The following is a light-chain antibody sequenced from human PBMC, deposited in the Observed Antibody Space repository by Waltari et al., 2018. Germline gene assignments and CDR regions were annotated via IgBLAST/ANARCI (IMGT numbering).Light chain of an antibody. CDR3: QKYGSLPAT. J-gene: IGKJ1*01. V-gene: IGKV3-20*01. Sequence: EIVLTQSPGTLSLSPGERATPSCRASQSVSRFLAWYQQKPGQAPRLLIYDASSSATGIPDRFSGSGSGTDFSLTISRLEPEDFAVYYCQKYGSLPATFGQGTKVEIK. CDR1: QSVSRF. CDR2: DAS.